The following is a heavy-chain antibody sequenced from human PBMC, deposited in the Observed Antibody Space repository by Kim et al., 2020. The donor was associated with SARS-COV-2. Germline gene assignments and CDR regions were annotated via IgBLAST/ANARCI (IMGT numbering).Heavy chain of an antibody. CDR1: GFTFSSYG. Sequence: GGSLRLSCAASGFTFSSYGMHWVRQAPGKGLEWVAVIWYDGSNKYYADSVKGRFTISRDNSKNTLYLQMNSLRAEDTAVYYWWRDPLRFGDGGMDIWGQGTTVTVSS. CDR2: IWYDGSNK. D-gene: IGHD3-10*01. V-gene: IGHV3-33*01. CDR3: WRDPLRFGDGGMDI. J-gene: IGHJ6*02.